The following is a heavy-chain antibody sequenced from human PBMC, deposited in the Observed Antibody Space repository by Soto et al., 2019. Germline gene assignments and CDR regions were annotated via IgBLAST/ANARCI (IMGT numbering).Heavy chain of an antibody. CDR2: ISSSSSYI. CDR3: ARDWDVVVFGVVTHIRGYAFDI. Sequence: GGSLRLSCAASGFTFSSYSMNWVRQAPGKGLEWVSSISSSSSYIYYADSVKGRFTISRDNAKNSLYLQMNSLRAEDTAVYYCARDWDVVVFGVVTHIRGYAFDIWGQGTMVTVSS. CDR1: GFTFSSYS. D-gene: IGHD3-3*01. V-gene: IGHV3-21*01. J-gene: IGHJ3*02.